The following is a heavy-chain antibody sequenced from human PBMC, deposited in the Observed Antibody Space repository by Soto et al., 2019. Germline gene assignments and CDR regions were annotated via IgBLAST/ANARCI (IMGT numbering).Heavy chain of an antibody. CDR2: IKSKTDGGTT. D-gene: IGHD6-6*01. Sequence: EVQLVESGGGLVKPGGSLRLSCAASGFTFSNAWMSWVRQAPGKGLEWVGRIKSKTDGGTTDYAAPVKGRFTISRDDSKNTLYLQMNSLKTEDTAVYYCTTSIAARLYYYGMDVRGQGTTVTVSS. CDR1: GFTFSNAW. J-gene: IGHJ6*02. V-gene: IGHV3-15*01. CDR3: TTSIAARLYYYGMDV.